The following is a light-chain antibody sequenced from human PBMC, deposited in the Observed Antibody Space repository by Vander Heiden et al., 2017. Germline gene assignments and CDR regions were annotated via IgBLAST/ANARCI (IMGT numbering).Light chain of an antibody. CDR3: SCYEGSNNPYV. V-gene: IGLV2-8*01. CDR1: SSDVGGYNY. J-gene: IGLJ1*01. CDR2: EDV. Sequence: QSALTQPPSASGSPGQSVAISCTGTSSDVGGYNYVPWYQQHLGKAPKLMIYEDVRRPSGVAARCSGGKSGDTASLTVSALQAVDEDDDYCSCYEGSNNPYVFGTGTKVTVL.